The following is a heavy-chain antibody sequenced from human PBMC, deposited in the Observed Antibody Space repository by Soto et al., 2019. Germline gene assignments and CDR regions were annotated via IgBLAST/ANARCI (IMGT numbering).Heavy chain of an antibody. J-gene: IGHJ6*03. D-gene: IGHD2-2*01. CDR2: IYPGDSDT. V-gene: IGHV5-51*01. CDR1: GYSFTSYW. CDR3: ARRAWTSRTILPFPYYMDV. Sequence: LGESLKISCKGSGYSFTSYWIGWVRQMPGKGLEWMGIIYPGDSDTRYSPSFQGQVTISADKSISTAYLQWSSLKASDTAMYYCARRAWTSRTILPFPYYMDVWGKGTTVTVSS.